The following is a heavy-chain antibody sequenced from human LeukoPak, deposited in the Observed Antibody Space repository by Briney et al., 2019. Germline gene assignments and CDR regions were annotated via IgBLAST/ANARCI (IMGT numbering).Heavy chain of an antibody. J-gene: IGHJ6*01. CDR1: GFTFSNYA. D-gene: IGHD1-26*01. CDR2: ISGSGDNT. Sequence: GGSLRLSCEASGFTFSNYAMSWVRRTPGKGLEWVSGISGSGDNTLYADSVKGRFTISRDNSKNTLYLEMNSLRAEDTAIYYCAKMKGHPLPKYYMDVWGQGTTVTVSS. V-gene: IGHV3-23*01. CDR3: AKMKGHPLPKYYMDV.